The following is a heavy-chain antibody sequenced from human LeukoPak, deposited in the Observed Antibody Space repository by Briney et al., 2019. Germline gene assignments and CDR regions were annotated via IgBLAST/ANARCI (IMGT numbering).Heavy chain of an antibody. V-gene: IGHV3-48*02. D-gene: IGHD4-17*01. Sequence: GGSLRLSCAASGFTFSSYSMNWVRQAPGKGLEWVSYISSSSTIYYTDSVKGRFTISRDNAKNSLYLQMNSLGDEDTAVYYCARPTYGDYGMDVWGQGTTVTVSS. CDR1: GFTFSSYS. J-gene: IGHJ6*02. CDR3: ARPTYGDYGMDV. CDR2: ISSSSTI.